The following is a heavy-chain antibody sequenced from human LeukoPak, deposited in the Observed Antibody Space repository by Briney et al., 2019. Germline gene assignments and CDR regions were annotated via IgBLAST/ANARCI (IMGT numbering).Heavy chain of an antibody. CDR1: GGTFSSYA. Sequence: SVKVSCKASGGTFSSYAISWVRQAPGQGLEWMGGIIPIFGTANYAQKFQGRVTITTDESTSTAYMELSSLRSEDTAVYYCARAGVGYNLGYYYYYMDVWGKGTTVTVSS. D-gene: IGHD5-24*01. CDR2: IIPIFGTA. V-gene: IGHV1-69*05. CDR3: ARAGVGYNLGYYYYYMDV. J-gene: IGHJ6*03.